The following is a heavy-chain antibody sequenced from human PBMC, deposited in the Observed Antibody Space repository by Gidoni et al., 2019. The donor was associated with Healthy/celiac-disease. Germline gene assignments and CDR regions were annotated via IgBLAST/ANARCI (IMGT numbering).Heavy chain of an antibody. CDR1: GGSISSSSYY. J-gene: IGHJ5*02. V-gene: IGHV4-39*01. Sequence: QLQLQESGPGLVKPSETLSLTCTVSGGSISSSSYYWGWIRQPPGKGLEWIGSIYYSGSTYYNPSLKSRVTISVDTSKNQFSLKLSSVTAADTAVYYCASPPLEGLQLEPWGQGTLVTVSS. CDR2: IYYSGST. CDR3: ASPPLEGLQLEP. D-gene: IGHD5-12*01.